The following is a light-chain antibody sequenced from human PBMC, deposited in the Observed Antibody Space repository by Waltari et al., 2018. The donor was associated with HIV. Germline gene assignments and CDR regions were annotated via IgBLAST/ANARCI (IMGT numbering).Light chain of an antibody. J-gene: IGKJ4*01. Sequence: DIPMTPSPSSVSASVGDRATVTCRASQDINIYLAWYQQKPGKAPNLLMYTASSLERGVPSRFRGSGSGTEFTLTITNLQSEDIANYFCQQTSSLPPTFGGGTKVEIK. CDR2: TAS. CDR1: QDINIY. V-gene: IGKV1-12*01. CDR3: QQTSSLPPT.